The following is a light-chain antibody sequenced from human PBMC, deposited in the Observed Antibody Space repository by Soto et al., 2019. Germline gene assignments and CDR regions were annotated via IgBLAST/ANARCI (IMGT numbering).Light chain of an antibody. CDR3: SSYAGSSNV. CDR2: EVN. Sequence: QSALAQPPSASGCPGQSVAISCTGTSSDVGGYNYVSWYQQHPGKAPKLMIYEVNKRPSGVPDRFSGSKSGNTASLTVSGLRAEDEADYYCSSYAGSSNVFGTGTKVTVL. J-gene: IGLJ1*01. V-gene: IGLV2-8*01. CDR1: SSDVGGYNY.